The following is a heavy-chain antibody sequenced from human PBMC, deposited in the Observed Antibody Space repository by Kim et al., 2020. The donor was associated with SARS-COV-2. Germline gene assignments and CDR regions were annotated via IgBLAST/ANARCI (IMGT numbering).Heavy chain of an antibody. CDR2: INGDGRST. CDR1: GFTFSNDW. Sequence: GGSLRLSCAASGFTFSNDWMHWVRQGPGKGLVWVSRINGDGRSTEYADSVKGRFTISRDNAKKTLYLEMNSLRVEDTAVYYCIRSCDIWGQGTLVTVSS. V-gene: IGHV3-74*01. CDR3: IRSCDI. D-gene: IGHD2-21*01. J-gene: IGHJ4*02.